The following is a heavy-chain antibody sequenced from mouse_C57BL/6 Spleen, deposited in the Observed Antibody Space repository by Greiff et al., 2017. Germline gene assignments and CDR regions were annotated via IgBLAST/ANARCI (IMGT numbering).Heavy chain of an antibody. V-gene: IGHV1-55*01. Sequence: QVQLQQSGAELVKPGASVKMSCKASGYTFTSYWITWVKQRPGQGLEWIGDIYPGSGSTNYNEKFKSKATLTVDTSSSTGYMQLSSLTSEDSAVYYCARGDEGAMDYWGQGTSVTVSS. J-gene: IGHJ4*01. D-gene: IGHD3-3*01. CDR3: ARGDEGAMDY. CDR1: GYTFTSYW. CDR2: IYPGSGST.